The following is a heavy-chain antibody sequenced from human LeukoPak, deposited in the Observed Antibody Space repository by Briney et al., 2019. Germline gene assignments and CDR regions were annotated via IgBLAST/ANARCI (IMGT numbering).Heavy chain of an antibody. D-gene: IGHD3-10*01. J-gene: IGHJ4*02. CDR1: GYSISSGYY. Sequence: SETLSLTCAVSGYSISSGYYWGWIRQPPGKGLEWIGSIYHSGSTYYNPSLKSRVTISVDTSKNQFSLKLSSVTAADTAVYYCAREVKTGMVRGVIITPFDYWGQGTLVTVSS. V-gene: IGHV4-38-2*02. CDR3: AREVKTGMVRGVIITPFDY. CDR2: IYHSGST.